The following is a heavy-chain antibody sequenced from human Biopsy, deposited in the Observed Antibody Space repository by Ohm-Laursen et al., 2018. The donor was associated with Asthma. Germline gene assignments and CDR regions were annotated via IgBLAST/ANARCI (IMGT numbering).Heavy chain of an antibody. J-gene: IGHJ3*01. Sequence: GASVKVSCKTSGYTFIHFAIHWVRQAPGQRLEWMGWINAGDGNTKYSQKFQGRVTITRDTSASTAYMDLRSLRSEDTAMYYCARTYYDFLTGQVNDALALWGQGTMVTVSS. CDR1: GYTFIHFA. V-gene: IGHV1-3*01. CDR3: ARTYYDFLTGQVNDALAL. D-gene: IGHD3-9*01. CDR2: INAGDGNT.